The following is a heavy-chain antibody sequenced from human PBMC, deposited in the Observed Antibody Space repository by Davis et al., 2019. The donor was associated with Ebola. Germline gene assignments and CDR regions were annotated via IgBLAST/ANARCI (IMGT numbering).Heavy chain of an antibody. J-gene: IGHJ5*02. D-gene: IGHD6-13*01. CDR3: ARDRLYSSSWYSPRTDNWFDP. CDR1: GYTFTSYA. Sequence: ASVKVSCKASGYTFTSYAMHWVRQAPGQRLEWMGWINAGNGNTKYSQKFQGRVTITRDTSASTAYMELSSLRSEDTAVYYWARDRLYSSSWYSPRTDNWFDPWGQGTLVTVSS. CDR2: INAGNGNT. V-gene: IGHV1-3*01.